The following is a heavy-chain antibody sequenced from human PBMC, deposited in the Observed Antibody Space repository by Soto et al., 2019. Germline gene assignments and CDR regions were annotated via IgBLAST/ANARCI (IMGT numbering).Heavy chain of an antibody. Sequence: GASVKVSCKVSGYTLTELSMHWVRQAPGKGLEWMGVFDPEDGETIYAQKFQGRVTMTEDTSTDTAYMELSSLRSEDTAVYYCATMNRVINYYDSSGYYRGRPFDYWGQGTLVTVSS. D-gene: IGHD3-22*01. CDR1: GYTLTELS. V-gene: IGHV1-24*01. CDR2: FDPEDGET. CDR3: ATMNRVINYYDSSGYYRGRPFDY. J-gene: IGHJ4*02.